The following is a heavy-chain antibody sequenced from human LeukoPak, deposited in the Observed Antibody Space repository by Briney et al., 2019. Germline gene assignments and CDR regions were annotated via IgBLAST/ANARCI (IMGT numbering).Heavy chain of an antibody. CDR2: ISYDGSNK. CDR3: ARDKAAAGTDAFDI. J-gene: IGHJ3*02. D-gene: IGHD6-13*01. Sequence: GGSLRLSCAASGFTFSSYAMHWVRQAPGKGLEWVAVISYDGSNKYYADFVKGRFTISRDNSKNTLYLQMNSLRAEDTAVYYCARDKAAAGTDAFDIWGQGTMVTVSS. V-gene: IGHV3-30-3*01. CDR1: GFTFSSYA.